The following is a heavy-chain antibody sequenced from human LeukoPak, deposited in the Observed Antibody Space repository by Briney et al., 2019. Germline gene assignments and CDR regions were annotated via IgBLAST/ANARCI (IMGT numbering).Heavy chain of an antibody. D-gene: IGHD2-8*01. CDR1: GFTFSSYG. Sequence: GGSLRLSCAASGFTFSSYGMHWVRQAPGKGLEWVAFIRYDGSNKYYADSVKGRFTISRDNSKNTLYLQMNSLRAEDTAVYYCAKDQGIVLMVYAIDYWGQGTLVTVSS. CDR2: IRYDGSNK. V-gene: IGHV3-30*02. CDR3: AKDQGIVLMVYAIDY. J-gene: IGHJ4*02.